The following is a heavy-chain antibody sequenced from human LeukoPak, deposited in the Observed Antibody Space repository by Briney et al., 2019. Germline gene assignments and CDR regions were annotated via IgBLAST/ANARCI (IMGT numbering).Heavy chain of an antibody. J-gene: IGHJ3*02. Sequence: ASVKVSCKASGYTFTSFDINWVRHTGQGLEWMGWMSPNSGNTGYAQKFQGRVTITRDTSASTAYMELSSLRSEDTAVYYCATSVYYDSWDAFDIWGQGTMVTVSS. V-gene: IGHV1-8*01. CDR1: GYTFTSFD. CDR3: ATSVYYDSWDAFDI. D-gene: IGHD3-22*01. CDR2: MSPNSGNT.